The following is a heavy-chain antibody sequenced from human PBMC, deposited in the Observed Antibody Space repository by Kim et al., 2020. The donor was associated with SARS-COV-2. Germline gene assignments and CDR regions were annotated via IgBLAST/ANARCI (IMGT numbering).Heavy chain of an antibody. CDR3: TRIPATTLAFWDAFDI. D-gene: IGHD1-1*01. V-gene: IGHV3-73*01. Sequence: SGKGRFTIYRDDSKNTAYLEMNGLKTEDTAVYYCTRIPATTLAFWDAFDIWGQGTMVTVSS. J-gene: IGHJ3*02.